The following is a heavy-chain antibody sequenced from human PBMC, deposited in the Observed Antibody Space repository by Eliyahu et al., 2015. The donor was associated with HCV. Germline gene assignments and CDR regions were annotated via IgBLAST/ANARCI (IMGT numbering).Heavy chain of an antibody. Sequence: EVQLVESGGGLVQPGGSXKLXCAXXXLTFSGTAVHWVRQAPGKGXEWVGRIRNKADNYVTAYAASVEGRFTISRDDSRNTAYLQMNSLKTEDTAVYFCAQNWGMYYFDYWGQGTLVTVSS. V-gene: IGHV3-73*02. CDR1: XLTFSGTA. CDR3: AQNWGMYYFDY. D-gene: IGHD7-27*01. J-gene: IGHJ4*02. CDR2: IRNKADNYVT.